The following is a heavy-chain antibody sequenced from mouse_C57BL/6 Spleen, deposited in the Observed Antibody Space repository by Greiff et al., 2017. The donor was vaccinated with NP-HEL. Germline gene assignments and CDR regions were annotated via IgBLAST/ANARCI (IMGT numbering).Heavy chain of an antibody. Sequence: DVKLQESGPGLVKPSQSLSLTCSVTGYSITSGYYWNWIRQFPGNKLEWMGYISYDGSNNYNPSLKNRISITRDTSKNQFFLKLNSVTTEDTATYYCARGELLLFDYWGQGTTLTVSS. CDR2: ISYDGSN. CDR3: ARGELLLFDY. J-gene: IGHJ2*01. V-gene: IGHV3-6*01. D-gene: IGHD2-1*01. CDR1: GYSITSGYY.